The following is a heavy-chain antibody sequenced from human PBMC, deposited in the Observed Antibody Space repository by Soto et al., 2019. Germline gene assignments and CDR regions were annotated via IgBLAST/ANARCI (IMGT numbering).Heavy chain of an antibody. V-gene: IGHV1-69*01. J-gene: IGHJ6*01. D-gene: IGHD2-2*01. CDR3: TRPQASSTSLESYYDYYYGMEL. CDR2: IIPISGTA. Sequence: QVRLVQSGAEVKKPGSSVKVSCKASGGTFSSYAISWVRQAPGQGLAWMGGIIPISGTANYAQKLQGRVTTTADESTSTAYMELSSLKSEDTAGDYCTRPQASSTSLESYYDYYYGMELRREDTKVTVS. CDR1: GGTFSSYA.